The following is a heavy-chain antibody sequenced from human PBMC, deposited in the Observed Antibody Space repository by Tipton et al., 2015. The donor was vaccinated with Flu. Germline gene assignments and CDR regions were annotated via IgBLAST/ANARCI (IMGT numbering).Heavy chain of an antibody. D-gene: IGHD3-22*01. CDR3: ARVGDYYDSSGTTGGYYYYYMDV. J-gene: IGHJ6*03. CDR1: GGSFSGYY. Sequence: TLSLTCAVYGGSFSGYYWSWIRQPPGKGLEWIGEINHSGSTNYNPSLKSRVTISVDTSKNQFSLKLSSVTAADTAVYYCARVGDYYDSSGTTGGYYYYYMDVWGKGTTVTVS. CDR2: INHSGST. V-gene: IGHV4-34*01.